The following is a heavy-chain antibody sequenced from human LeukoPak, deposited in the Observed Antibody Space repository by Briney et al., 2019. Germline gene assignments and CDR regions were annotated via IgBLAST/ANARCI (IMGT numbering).Heavy chain of an antibody. CDR1: GGSISSSSYY. CDR3: ARPRVAGTGSYGMDV. Sequence: SETLSLTCTVSGGSISSSSYYWGWIRQPPGKGLEWIGSIYYSGSTYYNPSLKSRVTISVDTSKNQFSLKLSSVTAADTAVYYCARPRVAGTGSYGMDVWGQGTTVTVSS. D-gene: IGHD2-15*01. V-gene: IGHV4-39*01. J-gene: IGHJ6*02. CDR2: IYYSGST.